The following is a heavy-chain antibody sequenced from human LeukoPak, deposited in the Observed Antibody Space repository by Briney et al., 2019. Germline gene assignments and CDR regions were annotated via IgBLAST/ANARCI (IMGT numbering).Heavy chain of an antibody. J-gene: IGHJ5*02. Sequence: GGSLRLSCAASGFTFSDYYMSWIRQAPGKGLEWVSYISSSGSTIYYADSVKGRFTISRDNAKNSLYLQMNSLRAEDTAVYYCATALAAAPWWFDPWGQGTLVTVSS. CDR3: ATALAAAPWWFDP. CDR2: ISSSGSTI. D-gene: IGHD6-13*01. V-gene: IGHV3-11*01. CDR1: GFTFSDYY.